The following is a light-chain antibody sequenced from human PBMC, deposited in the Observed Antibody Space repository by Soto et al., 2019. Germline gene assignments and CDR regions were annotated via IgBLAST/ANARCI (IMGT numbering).Light chain of an antibody. Sequence: EIVLTQSPGTLSVSPGERATLSCRASQIVSSTYLAWFQQKPGQAPRLLIYGASTRATGIPDRFSGSGSGTDFTLTITTLEPEDFAVYYCQQYGSSPRTFGLGTKVDIK. V-gene: IGKV3-20*01. CDR3: QQYGSSPRT. J-gene: IGKJ1*01. CDR1: QIVSSTY. CDR2: GAS.